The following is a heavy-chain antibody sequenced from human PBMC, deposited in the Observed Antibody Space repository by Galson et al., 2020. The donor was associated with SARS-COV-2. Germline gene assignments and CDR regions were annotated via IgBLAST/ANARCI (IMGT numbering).Heavy chain of an antibody. Sequence: GESLKISCAASGFTFSSYAMHWVRQAPGKGLEWVAVISYDGSNKYYADSVKGRFTISRDNSKNTLYLQMNSLRAEDTAVYYCARDLYGELYYFDYWGQGTLVTVSS. CDR1: GFTFSSYA. J-gene: IGHJ4*02. D-gene: IGHD1-7*01. CDR2: ISYDGSNK. V-gene: IGHV3-30-3*01. CDR3: ARDLYGELYYFDY.